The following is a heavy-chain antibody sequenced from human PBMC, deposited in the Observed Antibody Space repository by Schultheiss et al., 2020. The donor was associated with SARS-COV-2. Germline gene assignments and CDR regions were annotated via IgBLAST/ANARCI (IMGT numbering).Heavy chain of an antibody. Sequence: GALKISCAASGLTVSNNYMTWVRQAPGKGLEWVSVIYSGGNTHYADSVRGRFIISRDNSKNTLYLQMTSLRVEDTAMYYCVRDGPAASYGMDVWGQGTTVTVSS. J-gene: IGHJ6*02. D-gene: IGHD2-2*01. CDR3: VRDGPAASYGMDV. CDR1: GLTVSNNY. CDR2: IYSGGNT. V-gene: IGHV3-66*01.